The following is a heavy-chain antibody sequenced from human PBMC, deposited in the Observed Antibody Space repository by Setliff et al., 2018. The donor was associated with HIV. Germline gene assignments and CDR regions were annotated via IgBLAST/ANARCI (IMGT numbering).Heavy chain of an antibody. V-gene: IGHV3-7*01. CDR2: IKQDGSEK. D-gene: IGHD1-26*01. CDR1: GFTFSSYW. Sequence: GESLKISCAASGFTFSSYWMSWVRQAPGKGLEWVANIKQDGSEKYYVDSVKGRFTISRDNAKNSLYLQMNSLRAEDTAVYYCARGGLVGATPFDYWGQGTLVTVSS. J-gene: IGHJ4*02. CDR3: ARGGLVGATPFDY.